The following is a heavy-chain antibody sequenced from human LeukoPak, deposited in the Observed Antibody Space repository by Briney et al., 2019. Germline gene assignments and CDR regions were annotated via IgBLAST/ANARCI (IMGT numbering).Heavy chain of an antibody. CDR3: AREDAVGAISFDY. J-gene: IGHJ4*02. V-gene: IGHV1-3*01. CDR2: INAGNGNT. Sequence: ASVKVSCKASGYTFISYAIHWVREAPAQRLEWMGWINAGNGNTKYSQTFQGRVTVARDTSASTAYMELSSLRSEDTAVYYCAREDAVGAISFDYWGQGTLVTVSS. D-gene: IGHD1-26*01. CDR1: GYTFISYA.